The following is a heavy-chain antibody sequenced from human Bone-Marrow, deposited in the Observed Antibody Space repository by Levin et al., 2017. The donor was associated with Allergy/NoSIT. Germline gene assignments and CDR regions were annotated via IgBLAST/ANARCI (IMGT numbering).Heavy chain of an antibody. Sequence: PSETLSLTCTVSGGSFSSGDYYWSWIRQPPGKGLEWIGYFFYNGSPYYNPSLKSRVTMSLDMSKNHFSLRLTSVTAADTAVYYCAREGDYVRGSEHFPYFDYWGQGALVTVSS. CDR2: FFYNGSP. J-gene: IGHJ4*02. CDR1: GGSFSSGDYY. V-gene: IGHV4-30-4*01. CDR3: AREGDYVRGSEHFPYFDY. D-gene: IGHD3-16*01.